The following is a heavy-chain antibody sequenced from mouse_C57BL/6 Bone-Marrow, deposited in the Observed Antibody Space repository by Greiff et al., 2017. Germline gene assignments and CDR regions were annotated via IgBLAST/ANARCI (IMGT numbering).Heavy chain of an antibody. CDR3: ARRRYYYGSGWYFDV. D-gene: IGHD1-1*01. Sequence: QVQLQQSGAELARPGASVKLSCKASGYTFTSYGISWVKQRTGQGLEWIGEIYPRSGNTYYNEKFKGKDTLTADKASSTAYMGLRSLRSEDSAVYFCARRRYYYGSGWYFDVWGTGTTVTVSS. V-gene: IGHV1-81*01. J-gene: IGHJ1*03. CDR1: GYTFTSYG. CDR2: IYPRSGNT.